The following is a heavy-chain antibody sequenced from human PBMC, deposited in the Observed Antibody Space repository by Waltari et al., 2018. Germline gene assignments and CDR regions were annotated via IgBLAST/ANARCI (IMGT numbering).Heavy chain of an antibody. Sequence: QLQLQESGPGQVKPSEPLSLVWDDSGDLVMGTGYCWGWVCQPPGKGLEWIGSVYYAGTTFYNPSLKSRVTISLDTSKKQFSLTLQSVTATDTAVYYCARQSSHAFDSWGQGILVSVSS. CDR3: ARQSSHAFDS. V-gene: IGHV4-39*01. J-gene: IGHJ4*02. CDR2: VYYAGTT. CDR1: GDLVMGTGYC.